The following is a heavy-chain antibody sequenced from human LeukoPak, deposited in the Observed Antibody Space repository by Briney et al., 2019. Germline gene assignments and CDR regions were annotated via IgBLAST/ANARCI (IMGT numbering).Heavy chain of an antibody. J-gene: IGHJ4*02. CDR1: GFTVSSNY. CDR2: IYSGGNT. V-gene: IGHV3-66*01. CDR3: ARGLYGDNSDY. Sequence: PGRSLRLSCAASGFTVSSNYMSWVRQAPGKGLEWVSVIYSGGNTYYAGSVKGRFTISRDNSKNTLYLQMNSLRAEDTAVYHCARGLYGDNSDYWGQGTLVTVSS. D-gene: IGHD4-23*01.